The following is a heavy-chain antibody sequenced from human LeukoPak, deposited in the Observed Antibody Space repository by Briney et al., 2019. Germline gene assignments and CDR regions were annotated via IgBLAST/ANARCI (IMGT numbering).Heavy chain of an antibody. CDR2: MNPNSGNT. CDR3: ARGYCSGGSCYPYFDY. CDR1: GYTFTSYD. V-gene: IGHV1-8*01. J-gene: IGHJ4*02. D-gene: IGHD2-15*01. Sequence: ASVKVSCKASGYTFTSYDINWVRQATGQGLEWMGWMNPNSGNTGYAQKFQGRVTMTRNTSISTAYMELSSLRSEDTAVYYCARGYCSGGSCYPYFDYWGQGTLVTVSS.